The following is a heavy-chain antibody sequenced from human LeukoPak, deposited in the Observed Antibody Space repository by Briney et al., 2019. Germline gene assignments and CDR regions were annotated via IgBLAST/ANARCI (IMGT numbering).Heavy chain of an antibody. Sequence: SETLSLTCTVSGGSVNSGSYYWNWIRQPPGKGLEWIGYIYYSGSTNYNPSLKSRVTISVDTSKNQFSLKLSSVTAADTAVYYCARAAYSGSYHSDYWGQGALVTVSS. D-gene: IGHD1-26*01. CDR2: IYYSGST. CDR1: GGSVNSGSYY. V-gene: IGHV4-61*01. CDR3: ARAAYSGSYHSDY. J-gene: IGHJ4*02.